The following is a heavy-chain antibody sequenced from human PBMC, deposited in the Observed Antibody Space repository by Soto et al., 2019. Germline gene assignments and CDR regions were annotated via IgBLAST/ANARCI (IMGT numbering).Heavy chain of an antibody. D-gene: IGHD5-18*01. CDR3: AKAGGYSYSNDY. CDR2: ISYDGSNK. J-gene: IGHJ4*02. CDR1: GFTFSSYG. Sequence: QVQLVESGGGVVQPGRSLRLSCAASGFTFSSYGMHWVRQAPGKGLEWVAVISYDGSNKYYADSVKGRFTISRDNSKNTLYLQMNSLRAEDTAVYYCAKAGGYSYSNDYWGQGTLFTVSS. V-gene: IGHV3-30*18.